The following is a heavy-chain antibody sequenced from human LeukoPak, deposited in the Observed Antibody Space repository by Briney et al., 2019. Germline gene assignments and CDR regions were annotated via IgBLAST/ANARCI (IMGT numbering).Heavy chain of an antibody. CDR3: ARGITMVRGVYYYYYMDV. CDR1: SGSFSGYY. CDR2: INHSGST. D-gene: IGHD3-10*01. J-gene: IGHJ6*03. V-gene: IGHV4-34*01. Sequence: PSETLSLTCAVYSGSFSGYYWSWIRQPPGKGLEWIGEINHSGSTNYNPSLKSRVTISVDTSKNQFSLKLSSVTAADTAVYYCARGITMVRGVYYYYYMDVWGKGTTVTVSS.